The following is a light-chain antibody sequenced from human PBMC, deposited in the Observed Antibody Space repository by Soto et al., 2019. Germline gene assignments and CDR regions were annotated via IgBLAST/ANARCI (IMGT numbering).Light chain of an antibody. CDR1: QGVSSS. J-gene: IGKJ3*01. Sequence: DIQWTQSPSFLSASVGDRVTITCRASQGVSSSLAWYQQKPGKAPKLLIYAATTLQSGVPSRFSGSESGTEFTLTISSLQPEDFATYYCQKVNSYPRTFGPGTKVDIK. CDR3: QKVNSYPRT. V-gene: IGKV1-9*01. CDR2: AAT.